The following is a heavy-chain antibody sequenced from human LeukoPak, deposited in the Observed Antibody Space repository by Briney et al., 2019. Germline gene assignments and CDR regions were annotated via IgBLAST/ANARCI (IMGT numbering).Heavy chain of an antibody. CDR2: MYTDGDT. Sequence: SETLSLTCDVSGASISGYWWSWIRQPAGKGLEWIGRMYTDGDTNYNPSLKSRVTMSVDTSKNQVSLKVTSVTAADTAVYYCARGPHCSGGSCYSPAFDYRGQGTLVTVSS. D-gene: IGHD2-15*01. J-gene: IGHJ4*02. CDR3: ARGPHCSGGSCYSPAFDY. V-gene: IGHV4-4*07. CDR1: GASISGYW.